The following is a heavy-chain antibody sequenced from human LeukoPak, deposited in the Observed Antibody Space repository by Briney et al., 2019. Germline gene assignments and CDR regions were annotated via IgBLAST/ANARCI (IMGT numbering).Heavy chain of an antibody. CDR2: ISSNGGSS. CDR3: AKRTGCSGDSCYGGFDP. J-gene: IGHJ5*02. CDR1: GFTFSAYA. V-gene: IGHV3-64D*09. Sequence: GGSLRLSCSASGFTFSAYAMYWVRQAPGKGLEYVSGISSNGGSSFYADSVKGRFTISRDNSKNTLYLQMSSLRAEDTAVYYCAKRTGCSGDSCYGGFDPWGQGTLVTVSS. D-gene: IGHD2-15*01.